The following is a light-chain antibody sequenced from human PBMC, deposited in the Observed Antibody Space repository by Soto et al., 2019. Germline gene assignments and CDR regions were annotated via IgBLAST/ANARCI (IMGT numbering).Light chain of an antibody. V-gene: IGKV1-13*02. J-gene: IGKJ3*01. CDR1: QGISSA. CDR2: DAS. Sequence: AIQLTQSPSSLSASVGDRVTITCRASQGISSALAWYQQKPGKAPKLLIYDASSLESGVPSRFSGSGSGSDFTLTISILQPEDFATYYCQKFNSYPLFTFGPGTKVDIK. CDR3: QKFNSYPLFT.